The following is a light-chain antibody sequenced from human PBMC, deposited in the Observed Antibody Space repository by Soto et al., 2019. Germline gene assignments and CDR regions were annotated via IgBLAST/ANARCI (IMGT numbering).Light chain of an antibody. CDR1: RSVLYSSNNKNY. CDR2: WAS. J-gene: IGKJ2*01. Sequence: DFVMTQSPDSLAVSLGERATINCKSSRSVLYSSNNKNYLAWYQQQPGQPPKLLISWASTQESGVPDRFSGSGSGTDFTLTISSLRPEDVAVSYCEQHFSTPYTFGQGNKLEIK. V-gene: IGKV4-1*01. CDR3: EQHFSTPYT.